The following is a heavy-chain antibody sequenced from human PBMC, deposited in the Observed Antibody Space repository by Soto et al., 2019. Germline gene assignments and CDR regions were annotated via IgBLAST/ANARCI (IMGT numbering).Heavy chain of an antibody. J-gene: IGHJ5*02. V-gene: IGHV4-59*01. Sequence: PSETLSLTCTVSGGSISSYYWSWIRQPPGKGLEWIGYIYYSGSTNYNPSLKSRVTISVDTSKNQFSLKLSSVTAADTAVYYCARGDYAVPFDPWGQGTLVTVSS. CDR3: ARGDYAVPFDP. CDR1: GGSISSYY. CDR2: IYYSGST. D-gene: IGHD4-17*01.